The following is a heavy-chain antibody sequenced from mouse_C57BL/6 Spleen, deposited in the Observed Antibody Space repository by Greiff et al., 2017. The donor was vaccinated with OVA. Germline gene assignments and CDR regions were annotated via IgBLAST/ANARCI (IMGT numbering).Heavy chain of an antibody. D-gene: IGHD2-4*01. CDR3: ARSGDYPYYYAMDY. Sequence: QVQLKQPGAELVKPGASVKMSCKASGYTFTSYWITWVKQRPGQGLEWIGDIYPGSGSTNYNEKFKSKATLTVDTSSSTAYMQLSSLTSEDSAVYYCARSGDYPYYYAMDYWGQGTSVTVSS. V-gene: IGHV1-55*01. CDR1: GYTFTSYW. CDR2: IYPGSGST. J-gene: IGHJ4*01.